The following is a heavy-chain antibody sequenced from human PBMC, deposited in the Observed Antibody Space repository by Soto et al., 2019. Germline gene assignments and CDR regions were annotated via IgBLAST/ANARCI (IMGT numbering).Heavy chain of an antibody. V-gene: IGHV4-34*02. D-gene: IGHD2-21*01. CDR1: GGSLRGSY. CDR2: VTHSGST. CDR3: ARGHIPVYGPVPDYFDS. Sequence: QVHLQQWGAGLLKPSETLSLTCGVYGGSLRGSYWSWIRQPPGKALEWLGKVTHSGSTTFNPSLKSRVSFSVDTSNNQFSLKLTSVTAAAAAVYYCARGHIPVYGPVPDYFDSWGQGTLVTVSS. J-gene: IGHJ4*02.